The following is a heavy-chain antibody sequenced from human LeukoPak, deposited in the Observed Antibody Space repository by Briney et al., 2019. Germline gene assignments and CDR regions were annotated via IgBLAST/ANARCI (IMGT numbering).Heavy chain of an antibody. J-gene: IGHJ4*02. CDR1: GFTFSSYS. CDR3: ARGRIAAAITFDY. V-gene: IGHV3-21*01. CDR2: ISSSSSYI. D-gene: IGHD6-13*01. Sequence: GGSLRLSCAASGFTFSSYSMNWVRQAPGKGLEWVSSISSSSSYIYYADSVKGRFTISRDNAKNSLYLQMNSLRAEDTAVYCCARGRIAAAITFDYWGQGTLVTVSS.